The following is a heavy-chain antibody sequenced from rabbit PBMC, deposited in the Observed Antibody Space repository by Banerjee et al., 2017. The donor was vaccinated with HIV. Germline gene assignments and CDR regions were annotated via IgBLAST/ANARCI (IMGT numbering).Heavy chain of an antibody. CDR2: IYAGSSGST. Sequence: QSLEESGGDLVKPGASLTLTCTASGVSFSSNYYMCWVRQAPGKGLEWIGCIYAGSSGSTYYASWAKGRFTISKTSSTTVTLQMTSLTAADTATYFCARGYNAGYNGVANALTQLDLWGPGTLVTVS. CDR3: ARGYNAGYNGVANALTQLDL. D-gene: IGHD7-1*01. J-gene: IGHJ3*01. V-gene: IGHV1S40*01. CDR1: GVSFSSNYY.